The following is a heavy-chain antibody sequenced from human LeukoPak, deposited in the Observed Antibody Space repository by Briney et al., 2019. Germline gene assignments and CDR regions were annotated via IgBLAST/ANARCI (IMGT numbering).Heavy chain of an antibody. Sequence: KTGGSLRLSCAASGFTFSDYYMSWIRQAPGKGLEWVSYISSSSSTIYYADSVKGRFTISRDNAKNSLYLQMNSLRAEDTAVYYCAKVAAVVMGAADIWGQGTMVTVSS. J-gene: IGHJ3*02. CDR3: AKVAAVVMGAADI. V-gene: IGHV3-11*01. CDR1: GFTFSDYY. D-gene: IGHD2-15*01. CDR2: ISSSSSTI.